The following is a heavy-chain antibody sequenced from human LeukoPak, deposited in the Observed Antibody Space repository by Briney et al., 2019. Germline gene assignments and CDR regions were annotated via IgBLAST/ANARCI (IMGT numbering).Heavy chain of an antibody. J-gene: IGHJ5*02. Sequence: GGSLRLSCAASGFTFSSYGMHWVRQTPGKGLEWVAVIWYDGSNKYYADSVKGRFTISRDNSKNTLYLQMNSLRAEDTAVYYCAKDHKHQMVINWFDPWGQGTLVTVSS. D-gene: IGHD6-13*01. CDR2: IWYDGSNK. CDR3: AKDHKHQMVINWFDP. CDR1: GFTFSSYG. V-gene: IGHV3-33*06.